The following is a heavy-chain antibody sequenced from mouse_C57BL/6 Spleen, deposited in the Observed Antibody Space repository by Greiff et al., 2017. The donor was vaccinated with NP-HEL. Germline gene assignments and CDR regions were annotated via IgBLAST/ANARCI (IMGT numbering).Heavy chain of an antibody. V-gene: IGHV1-82*01. Sequence: QVQLQQSGPELVKPGASVKISCKASGYAFSSSWMNWVKQRPGKGLEWIGRIYPGDGDTNYNGKFKGKATLTADKSSSTAYMQLSSLTSEDSAVYFCARSRGYYFDYWGQGTTLTVSS. CDR3: ARSRGYYFDY. J-gene: IGHJ2*01. CDR2: IYPGDGDT. CDR1: GYAFSSSW.